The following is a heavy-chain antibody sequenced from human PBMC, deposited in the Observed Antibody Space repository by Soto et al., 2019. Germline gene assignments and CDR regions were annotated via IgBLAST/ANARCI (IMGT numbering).Heavy chain of an antibody. CDR3: AKDVTGSLFGWFDS. Sequence: EVQLVESGGGLVQPGRSLRLSCAASGFIFRDYAMHWVRQAPGKGLEWVSGINWNSADIGYADSVKGRFTISRDNAKNSLYLQMNSLGAEATALYYCAKDVTGSLFGWFDSWGQGALVTVSS. V-gene: IGHV3-9*01. CDR2: INWNSADI. J-gene: IGHJ5*01. D-gene: IGHD1-20*01. CDR1: GFIFRDYA.